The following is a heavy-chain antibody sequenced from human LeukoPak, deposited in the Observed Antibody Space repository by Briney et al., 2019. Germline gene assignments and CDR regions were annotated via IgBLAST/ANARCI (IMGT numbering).Heavy chain of an antibody. Sequence: SETLSLTCTVSGGSISGYYWSWIRQPPGKGLEWIGYIYYSGSTNYNPSLKSRVTISVDTSKNQFSLKLSSPTAADTAVYYCARQRVAAAGTLDYWGQGTLVTVSS. CDR1: GGSISGYY. CDR3: ARQRVAAAGTLDY. V-gene: IGHV4-59*08. D-gene: IGHD6-13*01. CDR2: IYYSGST. J-gene: IGHJ4*02.